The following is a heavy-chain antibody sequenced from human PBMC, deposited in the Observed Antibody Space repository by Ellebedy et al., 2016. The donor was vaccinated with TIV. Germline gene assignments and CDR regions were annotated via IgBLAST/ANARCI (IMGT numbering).Heavy chain of an antibody. Sequence: SVKVSXXASGGTFSSYAISWVRQAPGQGLEWMGGIIPIFGTANYAQKFQGRVTITADKSTSTAYMELSSLRSEDTAVYYCAREGSSRVPDYWGQGTLVTVSS. V-gene: IGHV1-69*06. CDR1: GGTFSSYA. D-gene: IGHD6-13*01. CDR2: IIPIFGTA. CDR3: AREGSSRVPDY. J-gene: IGHJ4*02.